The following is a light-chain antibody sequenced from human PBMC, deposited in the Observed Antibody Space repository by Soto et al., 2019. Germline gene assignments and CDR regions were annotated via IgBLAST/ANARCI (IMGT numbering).Light chain of an antibody. CDR1: SGDIGDYNY. CDR3: SSYTRSGTLI. J-gene: IGLJ1*01. CDR2: DVS. Sequence: QSVLTQPASVSGSPGQSITISCVGTSGDIGDYNYVSWYQQHPGKVPKVIIYDVSNRPSAVSYRFSGTKSGNTASLTVSGLQAEDEADYYCSSYTRSGTLIFGTGTKVNVL. V-gene: IGLV2-14*01.